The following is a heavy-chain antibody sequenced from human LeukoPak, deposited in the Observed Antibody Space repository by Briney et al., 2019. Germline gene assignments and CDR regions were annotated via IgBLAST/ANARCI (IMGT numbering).Heavy chain of an antibody. CDR3: ARDPPSWAFDI. V-gene: IGHV3-9*01. CDR2: ISWNSGSI. CDR1: GFTFDDYA. Sequence: PGRSLRLSCAASGFTFDDYAMHWVRQAPGKGLEWVSGISWNSGSIGYADSVKGRFTISRDNSKNTLYLQMNSLRAEDTAVYYCARDPPSWAFDIWGQGTMVTVSS. J-gene: IGHJ3*02.